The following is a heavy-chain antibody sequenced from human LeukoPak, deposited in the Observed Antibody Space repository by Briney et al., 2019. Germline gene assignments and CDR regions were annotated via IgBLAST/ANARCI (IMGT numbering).Heavy chain of an antibody. CDR3: SHDPYGDYQYYFDY. V-gene: IGHV3-23*01. Sequence: QPGGSLRLSCAASGFTFSRFAMSWVRQAPGKGLEWVSAISGSGGSTYYADSVKGRFTISRDNSKNTLYLQMNSLRAEDTAVYYCSHDPYGDYQYYFDYWGQGTLVTFSS. CDR2: ISGSGGST. D-gene: IGHD4-17*01. CDR1: GFTFSRFA. J-gene: IGHJ4*02.